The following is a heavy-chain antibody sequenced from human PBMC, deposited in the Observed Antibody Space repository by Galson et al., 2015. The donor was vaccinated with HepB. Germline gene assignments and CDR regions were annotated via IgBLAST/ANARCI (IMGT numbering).Heavy chain of an antibody. CDR2: IWYDGSNK. V-gene: IGHV3-33*01. D-gene: IGHD6-13*01. Sequence: SLRLSCAASGFTFSNYGMHWVRQTPGKGLEWVAVIWYDGSNKDHADSVKGRFIISRDNSKNTLYLQMNSLRDEDTAVYYCVREGSAATGTKDAFDIWGQGTMVTVSS. CDR1: GFTFSNYG. J-gene: IGHJ3*02. CDR3: VREGSAATGTKDAFDI.